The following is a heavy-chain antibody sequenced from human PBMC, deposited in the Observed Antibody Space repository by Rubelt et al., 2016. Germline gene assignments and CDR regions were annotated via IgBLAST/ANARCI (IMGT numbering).Heavy chain of an antibody. D-gene: IGHD2-2*01. J-gene: IGHJ4*02. V-gene: IGHV3-33*01. CDR3: ARHPGDIVVVPAAHFDY. CDR2: LWFDGSNE. Sequence: VAHLWFDGSNEDYAESVKGRFTISRDNSKNTVSLQMNSLRAEDTAVYYCARHPGDIVVVPAAHFDYWGQGTLVTVSS.